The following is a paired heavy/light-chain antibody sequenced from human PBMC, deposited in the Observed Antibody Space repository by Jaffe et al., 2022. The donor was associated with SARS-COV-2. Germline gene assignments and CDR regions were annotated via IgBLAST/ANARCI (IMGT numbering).Heavy chain of an antibody. CDR1: GGSIRSYY. J-gene: IGHJ4*02. Sequence: QVQLQQSGPGLVKSSETLSLTCTVSGGSIRSYYWNWIRQPPGKGLEWIGYIYNSGSANYNPSLKSRVTMSVDTSKNQFSLKLSSVTPADTAVYYCARLIGDGNYYSDNWGQGALVTVSS. CDR2: IYNSGSA. D-gene: IGHD3-10*01. V-gene: IGHV4-59*01. CDR3: ARLIGDGNYYSDN.
Light chain of an antibody. J-gene: IGLJ3*02. Sequence: SFELTQPPSVSVSPGQTARITCSGDALPNQYAFWYQVKPGQAPVLVIYKDNERPSGIPGRFSGSSSGTTVTLTISGVQAEDEADYYCQSSDSSGFWVFGGGTKLTVL. CDR2: KDN. CDR3: QSSDSSGFWV. CDR1: ALPNQY. V-gene: IGLV3-25*03.